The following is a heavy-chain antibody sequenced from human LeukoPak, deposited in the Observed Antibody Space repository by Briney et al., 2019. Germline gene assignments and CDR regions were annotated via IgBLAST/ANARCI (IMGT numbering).Heavy chain of an antibody. CDR3: ARGSGYGKGHDY. D-gene: IGHD5-12*01. J-gene: IGHJ4*02. CDR2: ISSSSSYI. V-gene: IGHV3-21*01. CDR1: GFTFSSYS. Sequence: GGSLRLSCAASGFTFSSYSMNWVRQAPGKGLEWVSSISSSSSYIYYADSVKGRFTISRDNAKNSLYLQMSSLRAEDTAVYYCARGSGYGKGHDYWGQGTLVTVSS.